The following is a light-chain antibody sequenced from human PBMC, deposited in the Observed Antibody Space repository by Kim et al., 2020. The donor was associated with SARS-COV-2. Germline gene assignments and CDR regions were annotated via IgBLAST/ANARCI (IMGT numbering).Light chain of an antibody. Sequence: DIQMTQSPSSLSASVGDRVTITCRTSQSISSHLNWYHQKPGRAPKLLISAASTLQGGVPSRFSGSGSETEFTLTISSLQPEDFATYFCQQSYISPFTFGPGTKVDIK. CDR2: AAS. CDR1: QSISSH. CDR3: QQSYISPFT. V-gene: IGKV1-39*01. J-gene: IGKJ3*01.